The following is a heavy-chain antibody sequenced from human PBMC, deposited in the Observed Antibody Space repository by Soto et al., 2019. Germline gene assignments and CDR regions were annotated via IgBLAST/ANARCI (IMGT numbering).Heavy chain of an antibody. CDR3: VRGVYCSSTSCPGGYYYMDV. CDR1: GGSISSSSYY. D-gene: IGHD2-2*01. V-gene: IGHV4-39*01. Sequence: QLQLQESGPGLVKPSETLSLTCTVSGGSISSSSYYWGWIRQPPGKGLEWIGSIYYSGSTYYNPSLKSRVTMSVDTSKNQFSLKLSSVTAADTAVYYCVRGVYCSSTSCPGGYYYMDVWGKGTTVTVSS. J-gene: IGHJ6*03. CDR2: IYYSGST.